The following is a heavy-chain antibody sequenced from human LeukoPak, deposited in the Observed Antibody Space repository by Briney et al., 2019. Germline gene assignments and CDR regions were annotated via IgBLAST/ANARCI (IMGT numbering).Heavy chain of an antibody. CDR3: ARDLRAVADTDY. CDR2: INPNSGGT. D-gene: IGHD6-19*01. J-gene: IGHJ4*02. V-gene: IGHV1-2*02. Sequence: EASVKVSCKASGYTFTDHYMHWVRQAPGQGLEWMGWINPNSGGTNYAQNFQGRVTMTRDTSISTAYMELSRLRSDDTAVYYCARDLRAVADTDYWGQGTLVTVSS. CDR1: GYTFTDHY.